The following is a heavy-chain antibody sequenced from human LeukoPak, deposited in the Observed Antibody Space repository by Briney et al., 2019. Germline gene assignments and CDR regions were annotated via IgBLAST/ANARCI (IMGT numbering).Heavy chain of an antibody. CDR2: IDHSGST. D-gene: IGHD3-9*01. J-gene: IGHJ4*02. V-gene: IGHV4-34*01. CDR1: GGSFSGYY. CDR3: ARGMKYDILTGYFDY. Sequence: PSETLSLTCAVYGGSFSGYYWSWIRQPPGKGLEWIGEIDHSGSTNYNPSLKSRVTLSVDTSKNQFSLKLSSVTAADTAVYYCARGMKYDILTGYFDYWGQGTLVTVSS.